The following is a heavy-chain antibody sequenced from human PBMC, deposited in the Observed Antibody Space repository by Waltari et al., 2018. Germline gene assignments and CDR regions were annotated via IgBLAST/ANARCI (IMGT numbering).Heavy chain of an antibody. CDR2: IYYSGST. Sequence: QLQLQESGPGLVKPSETLSLTCTVSGGSISSSSYYWGWIRQPQGKGLEWIGSIYYSGSTYYNPSLKSRVTISVDTSKNQFSLKLSSVTAADTAVYYCARLRFGRFGEFPPGFDPWGQGTLVTVSS. J-gene: IGHJ5*02. CDR1: GGSISSSSYY. D-gene: IGHD3-10*01. V-gene: IGHV4-39*01. CDR3: ARLRFGRFGEFPPGFDP.